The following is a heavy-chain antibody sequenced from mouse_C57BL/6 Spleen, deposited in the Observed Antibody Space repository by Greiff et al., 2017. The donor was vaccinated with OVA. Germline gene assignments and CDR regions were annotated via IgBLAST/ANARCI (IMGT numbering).Heavy chain of an antibody. D-gene: IGHD2-12*01. V-gene: IGHV1-52*01. CDR3: ARDSYYYFDY. Sequence: QVQLQQPGAELVRPGSSVKLSCKASGYTFTSYWMHWVKQRPIQGLEWIGAIDPSNSETHYNQKFKVKATVTVDKSSSTAYMKLSSLTSEDSAVYCCARDSYYYFDYWGQGTTLTVSS. CDR2: IDPSNSET. J-gene: IGHJ2*01. CDR1: GYTFTSYW.